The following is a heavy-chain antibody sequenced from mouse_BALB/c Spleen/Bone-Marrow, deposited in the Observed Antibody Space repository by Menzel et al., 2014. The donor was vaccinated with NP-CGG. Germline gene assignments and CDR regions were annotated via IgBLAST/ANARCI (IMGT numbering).Heavy chain of an antibody. CDR1: GYTFTSYW. CDR3: TIYYGSRPYWLFDV. CDR2: LNPGHGRT. V-gene: IGHV1S16*01. J-gene: IGHJ1*01. D-gene: IGHD1-1*01. Sequence: VQLVESGAELVKPGASVKLSCKASGYTFTSYWMHWVKLRPGQGFEWVGELNPGHGRTYYNEKFKRKATLTVDKSSSTAYMQLNSLRSEDSAVYHCTIYYGSRPYWLFDVWGAGTTVTVSS.